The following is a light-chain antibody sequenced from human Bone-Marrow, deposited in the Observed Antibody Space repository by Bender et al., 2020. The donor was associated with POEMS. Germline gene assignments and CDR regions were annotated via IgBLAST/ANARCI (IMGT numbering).Light chain of an antibody. J-gene: IGLJ1*01. Sequence: QSALTQPASVSGSPGQSITISCTGTSSDFGGYNYVSWYQQLPGKAPKLMIFDVTKRPSGVSDRFSGSEFGKTASLTISGLQAEDEADYYCSSYTASSTYVFGTGTRVTVL. CDR2: DVT. V-gene: IGLV2-14*01. CDR3: SSYTASSTYV. CDR1: SSDFGGYNY.